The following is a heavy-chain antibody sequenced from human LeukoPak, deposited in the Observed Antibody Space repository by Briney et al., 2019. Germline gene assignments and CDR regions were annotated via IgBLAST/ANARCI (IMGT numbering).Heavy chain of an antibody. D-gene: IGHD3-16*02. V-gene: IGHV3-23*01. Sequence: GGSLRLSCAASGFTFSSYAMSWVRQAPGKGLEWVSAISGSGGSTYYADSVKGRFTISRDNSKNTLYLQMNSLRAEDTAVYYCAKDSIYDYVWGSYRPSSLDYWGQGTLVTVSS. CDR1: GFTFSSYA. J-gene: IGHJ4*02. CDR2: ISGSGGST. CDR3: AKDSIYDYVWGSYRPSSLDY.